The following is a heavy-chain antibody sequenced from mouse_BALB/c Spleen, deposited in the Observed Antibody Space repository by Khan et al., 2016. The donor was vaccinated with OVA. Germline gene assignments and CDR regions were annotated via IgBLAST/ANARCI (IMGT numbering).Heavy chain of an antibody. CDR2: ISYSGRT. CDR3: ARSVTITTVVATDFDY. CDR1: GYSITSDYA. J-gene: IGHJ2*01. Sequence: EVQLQESGPGLVKPSQSLSLTCTVTGYSITSDYAWNWIRQFPGNKLEWMGYISYSGRTSYNPSLKSRISITRDTSKNQFFLPLNPVTTEYTATYYCARSVTITTVVATDFDYWGQGTTLTVSS. D-gene: IGHD1-1*01. V-gene: IGHV3-2*02.